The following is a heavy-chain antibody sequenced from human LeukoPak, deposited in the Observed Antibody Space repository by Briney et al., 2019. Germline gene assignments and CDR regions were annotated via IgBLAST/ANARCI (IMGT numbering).Heavy chain of an antibody. D-gene: IGHD6-19*01. CDR2: IYYSGST. V-gene: IGHV4-59*12. CDR3: ARDRESAVADYYFDY. Sequence: SETLSLTCTVSGGSISSYYWSWIRQPPGKGLEWIGYIYYSGSTNYNPSLKSRVTMSVDTSKNQFSLKLSSVTAADTAVYYCARDRESAVADYYFDYWGQGTLVTVSS. J-gene: IGHJ4*02. CDR1: GGSISSYY.